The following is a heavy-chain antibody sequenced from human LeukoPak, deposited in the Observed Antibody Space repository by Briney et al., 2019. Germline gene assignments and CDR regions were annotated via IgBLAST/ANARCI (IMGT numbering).Heavy chain of an antibody. V-gene: IGHV3-21*01. J-gene: IGHJ4*02. CDR1: GLTFSSYS. Sequence: GGSLRLSCAASGLTFSSYSMNWVRPAPGKGLERVSSITSDSSFIFYADSVKGQFTISRDNAENSLYLQMNPLRAEDTAVYYCARAVTYCSGGSCYSGLPSAYWGQGTLVTVSS. CDR2: ITSDSSFI. D-gene: IGHD2-15*01. CDR3: ARAVTYCSGGSCYSGLPSAY.